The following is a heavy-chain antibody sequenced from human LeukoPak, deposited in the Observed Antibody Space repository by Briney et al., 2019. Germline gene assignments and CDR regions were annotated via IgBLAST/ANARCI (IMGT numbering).Heavy chain of an antibody. Sequence: SETLSLTCTVSGDSFDSGSYYWGWIRQPPGKGLEWIGSMYYSGSTYYNPSLKSRVTISLDTSKSQFFLKLTSVTAADTAVYYCARKPKDCSGGTCYWYYFDYWGQGTLVTVSS. CDR2: MYYSGST. CDR3: ARKPKDCSGGTCYWYYFDY. D-gene: IGHD2-15*01. CDR1: GDSFDSGSYY. V-gene: IGHV4-39*07. J-gene: IGHJ4*02.